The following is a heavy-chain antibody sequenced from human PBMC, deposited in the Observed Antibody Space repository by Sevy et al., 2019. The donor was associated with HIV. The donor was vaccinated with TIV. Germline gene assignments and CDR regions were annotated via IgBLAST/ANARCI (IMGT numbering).Heavy chain of an antibody. CDR1: GGSISSSDFY. CDR2: IYHSGIT. Sequence: SETLSLTCIVSGGSISSSDFYWGWIRQPPGKGLEWIGSIYHSGITYYSPSLKSRATISVDTSKNQFSLRLSSVTAAGTAVYFCARRRVEVFYGSGAPPLVNGPFDMWGQGTLVTVSS. CDR3: ARRRVEVFYGSGAPPLVNGPFDM. D-gene: IGHD3-10*01. V-gene: IGHV4-39*01. J-gene: IGHJ3*02.